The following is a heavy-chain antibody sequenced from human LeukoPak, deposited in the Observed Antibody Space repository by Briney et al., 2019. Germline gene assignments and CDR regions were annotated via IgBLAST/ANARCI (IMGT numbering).Heavy chain of an antibody. Sequence: GGSLRLSCAASGFTFSSYAMSWVRQAPGKGLEWVSAISGSGGGTYYADYVKGRFTISRDNSKNTLYLQVKSLRAEDTAVYYCAKYRGLRYYDDWGQGTLVTVSS. CDR3: AKYRGLRYYDD. CDR1: GFTFSSYA. D-gene: IGHD3-22*01. J-gene: IGHJ1*01. CDR2: ISGSGGGT. V-gene: IGHV3-23*01.